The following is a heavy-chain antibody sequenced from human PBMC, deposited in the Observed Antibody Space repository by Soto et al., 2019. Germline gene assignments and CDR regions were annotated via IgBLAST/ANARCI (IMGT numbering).Heavy chain of an antibody. CDR3: AKIVGDIVLMAPGVRDY. J-gene: IGHJ4*02. CDR1: GGTFSSYA. CDR2: IIPIFGTA. D-gene: IGHD2-8*01. Sequence: QVQLVQSGAEVKKPGSSVKVSCKASGGTFSSYAISWVRQAPGQGLEWMGGIIPIFGTANYAQKFQGRVTITADESTSTAYMELSSLRSEDTAVYYCAKIVGDIVLMAPGVRDYWGQGTLVTVSS. V-gene: IGHV1-69*01.